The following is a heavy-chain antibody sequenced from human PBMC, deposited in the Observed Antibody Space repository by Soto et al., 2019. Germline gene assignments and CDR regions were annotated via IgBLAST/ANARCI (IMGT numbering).Heavy chain of an antibody. CDR1: GFTVSSNY. J-gene: IGHJ6*02. V-gene: IGHV3-53*01. CDR3: AKDDGNYYGSGSYYKLSYYYYYGMDV. CDR2: ICSGGST. Sequence: PGGSLRLSCAASGFTVSSNYMSWVRQAPGKGLEWVSVICSGGSTNYADSVKGRFTISRDNSKNTLYLQMNSLRAEDTTVYYCAKDDGNYYGSGSYYKLSYYYYYGMDVWGQGTTVTVSS. D-gene: IGHD3-10*01.